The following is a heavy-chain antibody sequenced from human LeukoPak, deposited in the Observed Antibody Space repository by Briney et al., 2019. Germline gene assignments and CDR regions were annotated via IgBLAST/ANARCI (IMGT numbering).Heavy chain of an antibody. D-gene: IGHD3-16*01. V-gene: IGHV3-9*01. CDR3: AKDSSYEWNSNWFDP. CDR1: GFTFNDYA. J-gene: IGHJ5*02. Sequence: GGSLRLSCAASGFTFNDYAMHWVRQAPGKGLEWVSGISWNSGSIGYADSVKGRFTISRDNAKNSLYLQMNSLRAEGTALYYCAKDSSYEWNSNWFDPWGQGTLVTVSS. CDR2: ISWNSGSI.